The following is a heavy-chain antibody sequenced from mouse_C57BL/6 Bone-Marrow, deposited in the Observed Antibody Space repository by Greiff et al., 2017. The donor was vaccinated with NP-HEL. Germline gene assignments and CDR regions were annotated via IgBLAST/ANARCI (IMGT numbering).Heavy chain of an antibody. CDR1: GYTFTDYN. CDR2: INPNNGGT. CDR3: AVFITTSYAMDY. Sequence: VQLQQSGPELVKPGASVKISCKASGYTFTDYNMDWVKQSHGKSLEWIGDINPNNGGTIYNQKFKGKATLTVDKSSSTAYMELRSLTSEDTAVYYCAVFITTSYAMDYWGQGTSVTVSS. V-gene: IGHV1-18*01. D-gene: IGHD1-1*01. J-gene: IGHJ4*01.